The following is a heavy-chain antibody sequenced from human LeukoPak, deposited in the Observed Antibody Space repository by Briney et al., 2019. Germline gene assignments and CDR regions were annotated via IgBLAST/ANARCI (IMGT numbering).Heavy chain of an antibody. V-gene: IGHV4-39*07. CDR3: HMIVVVPKGDYFDY. D-gene: IGHD3-22*01. Sequence: SETLSLTCTVSGGSISSSSYYWGWIRQPPGKGLEWIGSIYYSGSTYYNPSLKSRVTISVDTSKNQFSLKLSSVTAADTAVYYSHMIVVVPKGDYFDYRGQGTLVTVSS. CDR2: IYYSGST. J-gene: IGHJ4*02. CDR1: GGSISSSSYY.